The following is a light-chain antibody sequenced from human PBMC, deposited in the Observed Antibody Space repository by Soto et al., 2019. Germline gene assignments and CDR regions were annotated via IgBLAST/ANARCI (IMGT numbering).Light chain of an antibody. V-gene: IGKV3-11*01. J-gene: IGKJ5*01. Sequence: EIVLTQSPGTLSLSPGERATLSCRASQSVSSYLAWYQQKPGQAPRLLIYDASNRATCIQARCSGRGSGTDCTLNVSSLEPEDFAVYYCQQRSNWPSTFGQGTRLEIK. CDR2: DAS. CDR3: QQRSNWPST. CDR1: QSVSSY.